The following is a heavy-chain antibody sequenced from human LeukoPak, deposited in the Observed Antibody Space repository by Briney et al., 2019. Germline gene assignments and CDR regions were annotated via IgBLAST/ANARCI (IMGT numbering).Heavy chain of an antibody. CDR2: ISGIGGRT. D-gene: IGHD2-15*01. CDR1: GFTFSSYA. J-gene: IGHJ5*02. Sequence: PGGSLRLSCAASGFTFSSYAMSWVRQAPGKGLDWVSAISGIGGRTYYADSVKGRFTISRDNSKNTLYLQMTSLRAEDTAVYYCAKLGIVVVVAATTWFDPWGQGTLVTVFS. V-gene: IGHV3-23*01. CDR3: AKLGIVVVVAATTWFDP.